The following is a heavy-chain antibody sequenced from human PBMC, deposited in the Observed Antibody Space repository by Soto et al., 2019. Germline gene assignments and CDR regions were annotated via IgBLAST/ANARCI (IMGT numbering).Heavy chain of an antibody. J-gene: IGHJ5*02. CDR1: GGSFSGYY. D-gene: IGHD3-3*01. Sequence: SETLSLTCAVYGGSFSGYYWSWIRQPPGKGLEWIGEINHSGSTNYNPSLKSRVTISVDTSKNQFSLKLSSVTAADTAVYYCARKEVRYYDFWSGRKNWFDPWGQGTLVTVSS. V-gene: IGHV4-34*01. CDR2: INHSGST. CDR3: ARKEVRYYDFWSGRKNWFDP.